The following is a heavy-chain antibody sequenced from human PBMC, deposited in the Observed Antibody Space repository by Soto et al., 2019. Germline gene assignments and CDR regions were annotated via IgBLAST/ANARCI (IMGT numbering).Heavy chain of an antibody. Sequence: QLQLQESGPGLVKPSETLSLTCSVSGGSISSRTFWWAWIRQPPGKGLEWIGDMYYSGSSYSSPSLKRRATLSVDTSKNQLSLNLNSVTAADTAVYYCARHPRDDYNYGGSGIFDYWGQGTLVTVSS. V-gene: IGHV4-39*01. CDR1: GGSISSRTFW. J-gene: IGHJ4*02. CDR3: ARHPRDDYNYGGSGIFDY. CDR2: MYYSGSS. D-gene: IGHD4-4*01.